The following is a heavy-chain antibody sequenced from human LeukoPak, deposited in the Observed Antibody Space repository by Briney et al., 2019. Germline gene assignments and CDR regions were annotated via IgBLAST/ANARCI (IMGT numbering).Heavy chain of an antibody. V-gene: IGHV3-7*01. Sequence: GGSLRLSCAASGFAFSDFWMSWVRQAPGKGLEWVANIRHDGNAKNYVPSVRGRFTISKDNAKNSLYLQMNSLIVEDTAVYYCATSHDSAGNDWGQGTLVTVSS. CDR2: IRHDGNAK. J-gene: IGHJ4*02. CDR3: ATSHDSAGND. CDR1: GFAFSDFW. D-gene: IGHD2-15*01.